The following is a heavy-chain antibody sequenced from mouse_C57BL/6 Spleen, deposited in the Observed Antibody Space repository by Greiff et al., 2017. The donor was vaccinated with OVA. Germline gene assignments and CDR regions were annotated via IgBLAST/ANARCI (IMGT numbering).Heavy chain of an antibody. J-gene: IGHJ3*01. D-gene: IGHD2-4*01. CDR2: ISDGGSYT. Sequence: EVQGVESGGGLVKPGGSLKLSCAASGFTFSSYAMSWVRQTPEKRLEWVATISDGGSYTYYPDNVKGRITISRDNAKNNLYLQMSHLKSEDTAMYYGAIVYDCDGGAWFAYWGQGTLVTVSA. V-gene: IGHV5-4*01. CDR3: AIVYDCDGGAWFAY. CDR1: GFTFSSYA.